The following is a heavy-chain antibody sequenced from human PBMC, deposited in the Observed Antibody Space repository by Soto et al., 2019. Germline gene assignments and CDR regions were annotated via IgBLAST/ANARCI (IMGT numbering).Heavy chain of an antibody. J-gene: IGHJ6*03. CDR3: ARASHQGYCSGGSCYLNLYYYSYKDV. CDR2: IKQDGSEK. V-gene: IGHV3-7*05. CDR1: GFTFSSYW. D-gene: IGHD2-15*01. Sequence: PGGSLRLSCAASGFTFSSYWMSWVRQAPGKGLEWVANIKQDGSEKYYVDSVKGRFTISRDNAKNSLYLQMNSLRAEDTAVYYCARASHQGYCSGGSCYLNLYYYSYKDVWGKGTTVTVSS.